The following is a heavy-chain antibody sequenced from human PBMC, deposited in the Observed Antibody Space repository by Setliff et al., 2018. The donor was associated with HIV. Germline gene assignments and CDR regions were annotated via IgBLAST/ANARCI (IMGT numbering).Heavy chain of an antibody. Sequence: GGSLRLSCVASDLTFTFRSYGMHWVRQAPGKGPEWLALIWYDGTKEYYADSVKGRFTISRDNSKNTLFLQMNSLRPEDTAVYYCARDRGTPDKCFDPWGQGTLVTVSS. CDR3: ARDRGTPDKCFDP. CDR1: DLTFTFRSYG. J-gene: IGHJ5*02. CDR2: IWYDGTKE. V-gene: IGHV3-30*02. D-gene: IGHD3-16*01.